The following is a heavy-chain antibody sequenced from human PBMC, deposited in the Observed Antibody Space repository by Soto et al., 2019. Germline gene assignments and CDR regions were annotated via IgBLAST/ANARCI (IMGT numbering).Heavy chain of an antibody. CDR2: ISSNSAYI. D-gene: IGHD6-13*01. Sequence: GGSLRLSCAASGFTFRSFTMNWVRQAPGKGLEWVSTISSNSAYIYYTDALRGRFTISRDNAKNSLHLQVNSLRAEDTAVYYCTRDASRDSSARGWFDPWGPGTLVTVSS. V-gene: IGHV3-21*01. CDR1: GFTFRSFT. CDR3: TRDASRDSSARGWFDP. J-gene: IGHJ5*02.